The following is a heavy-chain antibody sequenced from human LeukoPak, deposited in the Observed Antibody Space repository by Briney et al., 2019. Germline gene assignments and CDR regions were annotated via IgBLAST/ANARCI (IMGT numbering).Heavy chain of an antibody. CDR3: AKGLRYSSGWYSRGGMDV. Sequence: PGGSLRLSCVASKFTFTSYAMNWVRQAPGKGLEGSSVISGSGGSTYYADSVKGRFTISRDNSKNTLYLQMNSLRAEDTALYYCAKGLRYSSGWYSRGGMDVWGQGTTVTVSS. J-gene: IGHJ6*02. D-gene: IGHD6-19*01. CDR2: ISGSGGST. CDR1: KFTFTSYA. V-gene: IGHV3-23*01.